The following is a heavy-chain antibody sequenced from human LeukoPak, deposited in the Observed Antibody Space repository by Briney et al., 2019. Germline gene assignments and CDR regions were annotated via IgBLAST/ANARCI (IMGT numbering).Heavy chain of an antibody. CDR1: GFTFSSYA. CDR2: ISYDGSNK. D-gene: IGHD1-26*01. Sequence: GGSLGLSCAASGFTFSSYAMHWVRQAPGKGLEWVAVISYDGSNKYYADSVKGRFTISRDNSKNTLYLQMNSLRAEDTAVYYCAKGGPTYRESGSYYPKGYYYYYMDVWGKGTTVTISS. V-gene: IGHV3-30*04. CDR3: AKGGPTYRESGSYYPKGYYYYYMDV. J-gene: IGHJ6*03.